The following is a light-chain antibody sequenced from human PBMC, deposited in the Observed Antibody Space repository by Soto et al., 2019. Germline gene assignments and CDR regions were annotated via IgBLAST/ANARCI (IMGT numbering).Light chain of an antibody. CDR1: QNINNF. Sequence: DIQMTQSPSSLSASVGDRVTITCQSSQNINNFLNWYQQKPGKAPKLLIYAASSLGDGVPSRFSGSGSSTQFTLTISSLQPEDFATYYCQQSYNSPMFTFGQGTKVAI. V-gene: IGKV1-39*01. J-gene: IGKJ2*01. CDR3: QQSYNSPMFT. CDR2: AAS.